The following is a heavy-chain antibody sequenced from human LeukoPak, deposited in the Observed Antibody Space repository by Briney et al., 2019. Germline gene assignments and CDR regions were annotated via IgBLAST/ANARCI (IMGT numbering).Heavy chain of an antibody. CDR1: GGTFSSYA. V-gene: IGHV1-69*05. J-gene: IGHJ3*02. D-gene: IGHD3-22*01. CDR2: IIPIFGTA. Sequence: PVKVSCKASGGTFSSYAISWVRQAPGQGLEWMGGIIPIFGTANYAQKFQGRVTITTDESTSTAYMELSSLRYEDTAVYYCASDSSGYLDAFDIWGQGTMVTVSS. CDR3: ASDSSGYLDAFDI.